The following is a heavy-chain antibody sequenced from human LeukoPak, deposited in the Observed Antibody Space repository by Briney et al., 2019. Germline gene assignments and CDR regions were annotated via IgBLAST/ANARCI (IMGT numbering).Heavy chain of an antibody. D-gene: IGHD3-3*01. CDR3: ARGDFWDGYYDY. J-gene: IGHJ4*02. CDR1: GGSISGYY. CDR2: VYTSGRT. V-gene: IGHV4-4*07. Sequence: PSETLSLTCTVSGGSISGYYWSWLRQPAGKRLEWIGRVYTSGRTNYNPSLKGRVTISVDTSRNQFSLTLTSVSAPDTAVYYWARGDFWDGYYDYWGQGTLVTFSS.